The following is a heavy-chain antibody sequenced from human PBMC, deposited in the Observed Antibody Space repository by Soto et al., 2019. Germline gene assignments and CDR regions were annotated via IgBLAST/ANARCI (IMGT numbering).Heavy chain of an antibody. CDR2: IYYSGST. D-gene: IGHD3-22*01. J-gene: IGHJ4*02. Sequence: QVQLQESGPGLVKPSQTLSLTCTVSGGSINSGGSYWSWIRQHPGKGLEYIGHIYYSGSTYYNLSLKSRVIISVHTSKNQFSRKLSSVTAADTAGYYCATMTDRISGSGYYDYWGQGTLVTVSS. CDR3: ATMTDRISGSGYYDY. CDR1: GGSINSGGSY. V-gene: IGHV4-31*03.